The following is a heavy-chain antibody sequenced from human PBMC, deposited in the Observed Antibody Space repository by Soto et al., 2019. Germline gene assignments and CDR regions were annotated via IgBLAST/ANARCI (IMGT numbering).Heavy chain of an antibody. CDR3: ARHSLALRKNNWFDP. D-gene: IGHD3-3*02. J-gene: IGHJ5*02. V-gene: IGHV4-4*07. Sequence: PSETLSLTCAVSGASVRSYHWSWIRQAAGKGLEWIGRVQMSGSSYYNPSLKSRVTMSVDTSKNQFSLRLRSVTAADTALYFCARHSLALRKNNWFDPWGQGIMVTVSS. CDR2: VQMSGSS. CDR1: GASVRSYH.